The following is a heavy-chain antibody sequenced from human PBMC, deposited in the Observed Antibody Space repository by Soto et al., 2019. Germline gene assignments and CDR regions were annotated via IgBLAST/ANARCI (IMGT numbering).Heavy chain of an antibody. Sequence: ASVKVSCKASGYTFTSYDINWVRQATGQGLEWMGWMNPNSGNTGYAQKFQGRVTMTRNTSISTAYRELSSLRSEDTAVYYCARGSGTLYYYSYYDYYGMDVWGQGTTVTVSS. J-gene: IGHJ6*02. CDR3: ARGSGTLYYYSYYDYYGMDV. V-gene: IGHV1-8*01. CDR1: GYTFTSYD. D-gene: IGHD3-10*01. CDR2: MNPNSGNT.